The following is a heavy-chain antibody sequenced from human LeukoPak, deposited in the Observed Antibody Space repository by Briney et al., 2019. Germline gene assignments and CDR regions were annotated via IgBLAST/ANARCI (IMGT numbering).Heavy chain of an antibody. CDR3: ARANIVVVPGKAFDY. Sequence: PSETLSLTCAVYGGSFSGYYWSWIRQPPGKGLEWIGEINHSGSTNYNPSLKSRVTISVDTSKNQFSLKLGSVTAADTAVYYCARANIVVVPGKAFDYWGQGTLVTVSS. CDR2: INHSGST. V-gene: IGHV4-34*01. CDR1: GGSFSGYY. D-gene: IGHD2-2*01. J-gene: IGHJ4*02.